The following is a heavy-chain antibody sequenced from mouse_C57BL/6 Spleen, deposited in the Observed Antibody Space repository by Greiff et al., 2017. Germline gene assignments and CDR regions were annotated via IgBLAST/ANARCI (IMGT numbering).Heavy chain of an antibody. CDR3: ACPLYGSSPVTY. CDR2: INPNNGGT. J-gene: IGHJ3*01. D-gene: IGHD1-1*01. CDR1: GYTFTDYY. Sequence: EVQLQQSGPELVKPGASVKISCKASGYTFTDYYMNWVKQSHGKSLEWIGDINPNNGGTSYNQKFKGKATLTVDTSSGTAHMQLRSLSSKDTAVYYFACPLYGSSPVTYWGQGTLVTVSA. V-gene: IGHV1-26*01.